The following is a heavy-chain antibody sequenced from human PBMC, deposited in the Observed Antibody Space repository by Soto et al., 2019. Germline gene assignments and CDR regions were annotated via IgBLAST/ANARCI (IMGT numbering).Heavy chain of an antibody. CDR2: IKQDGSEK. D-gene: IGHD6-19*01. V-gene: IGHV3-7*01. J-gene: IGHJ4*02. CDR3: ARGTGAAVAADY. CDR1: GFTFSSYW. Sequence: EVQLVESGGGLVQPGGSLRLSCAASGFTFSSYWMSWVRQAPGKGLEWVANIKQDGSEKFYVDSVKGRFTISRDNAKNSMYLQMNSLRAEDTAVYYCARGTGAAVAADYWGQGTLVTVSS.